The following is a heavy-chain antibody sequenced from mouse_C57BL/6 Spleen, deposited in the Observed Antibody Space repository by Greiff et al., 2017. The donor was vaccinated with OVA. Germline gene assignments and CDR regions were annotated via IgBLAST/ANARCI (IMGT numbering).Heavy chain of an antibody. CDR2: IYPGDGDT. Sequence: QVQLQQSGPELVKPGASVKISCKASGYAFSSSWMNWVKQRPGKGLEWIGRIYPGDGDTNYNGKFKGKATMTADKSSSTAYMQLSSLTSEDSAVYFGARGITDYWGQGTTLTVSS. D-gene: IGHD1-1*01. CDR1: GYAFSSSW. CDR3: ARGITDY. V-gene: IGHV1-82*01. J-gene: IGHJ2*01.